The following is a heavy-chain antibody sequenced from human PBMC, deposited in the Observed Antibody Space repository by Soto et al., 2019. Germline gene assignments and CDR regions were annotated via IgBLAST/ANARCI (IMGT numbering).Heavy chain of an antibody. CDR2: ITKSGYL. Sequence: GGSLRLSXAASGFTFGSYAMNWVRQAPGKGLEWVSSITKSGYLSYADSLKGRFTISRDNAKNSLFLQMNNLRAEDTAVYYCVRGGYFDSRGLYNPFDYWGQGALVTVSS. V-gene: IGHV3-21*01. D-gene: IGHD3-22*01. J-gene: IGHJ4*02. CDR1: GFTFGSYA. CDR3: VRGGYFDSRGLYNPFDY.